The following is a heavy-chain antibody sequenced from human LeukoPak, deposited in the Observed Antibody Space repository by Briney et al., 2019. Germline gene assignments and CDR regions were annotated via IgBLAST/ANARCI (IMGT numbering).Heavy chain of an antibody. CDR3: ARRASWNFYYFDY. CDR2: IYYSGST. Sequence: SETLSLTCTVSGGSISSYYWSWIRQPSGKGLEWIGYIYYSGSTNYNPSLKSRVTISVDTSKNQFSLKLSSVTAADTAVYYCARRASWNFYYFDYWGQGTLVTVSS. D-gene: IGHD1-7*01. J-gene: IGHJ4*02. V-gene: IGHV4-59*01. CDR1: GGSISSYY.